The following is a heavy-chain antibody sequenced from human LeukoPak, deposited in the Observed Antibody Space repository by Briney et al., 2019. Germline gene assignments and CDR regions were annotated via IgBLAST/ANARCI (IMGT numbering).Heavy chain of an antibody. V-gene: IGHV4-39*01. J-gene: IGHJ4*02. CDR3: ARHDSSGLDY. CDR2: IHYSGST. CDR1: GGSISSSSFY. D-gene: IGHD6-19*01. Sequence: PSETLSLTCTVSGGSISSSSFYWAWIRQPPGKGLEWVGNIHYSGSTYYNPSLKSRVTISVDMSKNQFSLKLSSVTAADTAVYYCARHDSSGLDYWGQGTLVTVSS.